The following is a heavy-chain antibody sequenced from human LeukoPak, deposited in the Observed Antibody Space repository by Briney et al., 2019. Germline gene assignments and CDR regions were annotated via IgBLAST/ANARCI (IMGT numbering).Heavy chain of an antibody. D-gene: IGHD3-22*01. CDR2: ISGSGGST. CDR3: AKDEASIYDGSSGYYYFEYFQH. V-gene: IGHV3-23*01. Sequence: SGGSLRLSCAASGFTFSSYAMSWVRQAPGKGLEWVSAISGSGGSTYYADSVKGRFTISRDNSKNTLYLQMNSLRAEDTAVYYCAKDEASIYDGSSGYYYFEYFQHWGQGTLVTVSS. J-gene: IGHJ1*01. CDR1: GFTFSSYA.